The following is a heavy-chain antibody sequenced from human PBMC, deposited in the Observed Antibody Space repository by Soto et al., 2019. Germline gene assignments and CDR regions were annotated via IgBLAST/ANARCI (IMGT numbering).Heavy chain of an antibody. CDR2: INGRGNYI. Sequence: GALRVTCASSVFTFSTYTMNWVRQAPGKGLEWVSSINGRGNYIYYAESVKGRFTISRDNAKNSLYLQMDRLRAEDTALYYCVREDGKVGTNAAFDYWGLGALFTVSS. V-gene: IGHV3-21*01. CDR3: VREDGKVGTNAAFDY. D-gene: IGHD1-26*01. CDR1: VFTFSTYT. J-gene: IGHJ4*02.